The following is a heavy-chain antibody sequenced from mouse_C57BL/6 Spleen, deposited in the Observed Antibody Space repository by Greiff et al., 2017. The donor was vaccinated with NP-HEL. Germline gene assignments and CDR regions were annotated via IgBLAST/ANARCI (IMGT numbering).Heavy chain of an antibody. CDR2: INPNNGGT. Sequence: VQLQQSGPELVKPGASVKMSCKASGYTFTDYNMHWVKQSHGKSLEWIGYINPNNGGTNYNQKFKGKATLTVNKTSSTAYMELRSLTSEDSAVYYCARGGGLPSPLDYWGQGTTLTVSS. J-gene: IGHJ2*01. D-gene: IGHD2-2*01. CDR1: GYTFTDYN. V-gene: IGHV1-22*01. CDR3: ARGGGLPSPLDY.